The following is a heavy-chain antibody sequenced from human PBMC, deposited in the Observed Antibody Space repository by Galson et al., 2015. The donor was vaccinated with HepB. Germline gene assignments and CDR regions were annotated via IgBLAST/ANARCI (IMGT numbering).Heavy chain of an antibody. J-gene: IGHJ4*02. CDR1: GYTLTELS. V-gene: IGHV1-24*01. D-gene: IGHD3-16*01. CDR2: FDPEDGET. Sequence: SVKVSCKVSGYTLTELSMHWVRQAPGKGLEWMGGFDPEDGETIYAQKFQGRVTMTEDTSTDTAYMELSSLRSEDTAVYYCATLMITFGGPNTDDYWGQGTLVTVSS. CDR3: ATLMITFGGPNTDDY.